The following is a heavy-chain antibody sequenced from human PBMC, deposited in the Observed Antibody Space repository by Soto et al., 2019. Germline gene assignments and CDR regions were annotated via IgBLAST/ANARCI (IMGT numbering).Heavy chain of an antibody. V-gene: IGHV1-69*06. CDR2: LIPLFGTT. D-gene: IGHD7-27*01. CDR1: GGTFSGHA. J-gene: IGHJ4*02. Sequence: QVQLVQSGAEVKKPGSSVKVSCEASGGTFSGHAISWVRQAPGQGPEWMGGLIPLFGTTQHAQNFQDRLTITADKCTSTAYMELTSLRFEDTAIYYCARGPNWGYRFDSWGQGTLVTVSS. CDR3: ARGPNWGYRFDS.